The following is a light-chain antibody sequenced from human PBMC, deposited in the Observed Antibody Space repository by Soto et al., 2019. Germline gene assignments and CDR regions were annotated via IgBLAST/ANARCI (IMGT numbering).Light chain of an antibody. CDR1: QSVSSNY. CDR2: GAS. V-gene: IGKV3-20*01. CDR3: QQYAISWT. Sequence: EIVSTQSPGTLSLSPGERATLSCRASQSVSSNYLAWYQQKPGQAPRLLIYGASSRATGIPDRFSGSGSGTDFTLTISRLEPEDFAVYYCQQYAISWTFGQGTKVDIK. J-gene: IGKJ1*01.